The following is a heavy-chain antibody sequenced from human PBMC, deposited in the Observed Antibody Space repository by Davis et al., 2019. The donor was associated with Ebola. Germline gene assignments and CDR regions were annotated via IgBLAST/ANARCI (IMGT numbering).Heavy chain of an antibody. V-gene: IGHV3-9*01. CDR2: ISWNSGSI. CDR1: GFTFIDYA. Sequence: SLTLSCAASGFTFIDYAMHWVRQAPGKGLEWVSGISWNSGSIGYADSVKGRFTISRDNAKNSLYLQMNSLKTEDTAVYYCTRRDGGMDVWGQGTTVTVSS. J-gene: IGHJ6*02. CDR3: TRRDGGMDV.